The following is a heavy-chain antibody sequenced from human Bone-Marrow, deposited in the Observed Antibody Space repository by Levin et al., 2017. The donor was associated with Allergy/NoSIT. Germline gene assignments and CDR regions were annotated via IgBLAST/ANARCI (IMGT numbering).Heavy chain of an antibody. CDR2: IHYSGST. CDR1: GDSVTRTSSY. D-gene: IGHD4-17*01. J-gene: IGHJ6*02. CDR3: ARLNYTDSLNFHGMDV. V-gene: IGHV4-39*01. Sequence: TSETLSLTCSVSGDSVTRTSSYWGWIRQPPGKGLEWIGSIHYSGSTYYNPSLKSRVTVSVDTSKNQFSLRLTSVTAADTAVYYCARLNYTDSLNFHGMDVWGQGTTVTVSS.